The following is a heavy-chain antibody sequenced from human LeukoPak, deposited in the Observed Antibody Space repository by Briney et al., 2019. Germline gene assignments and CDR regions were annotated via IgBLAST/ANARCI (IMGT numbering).Heavy chain of an antibody. CDR1: GFTFSTYN. J-gene: IGHJ6*03. Sequence: GGSLRLSCAASGFTFSTYNMNWVRQAPGKGLEWVSSITSGSSYIYYADSAKGRFTISRDNAKSSLYLQMNSLRDEDTAVYYCARDPYSGSYGDYYYYYMDVWGKGTTVTISS. CDR2: ITSGSSYI. D-gene: IGHD1-26*01. CDR3: ARDPYSGSYGDYYYYYMDV. V-gene: IGHV3-21*01.